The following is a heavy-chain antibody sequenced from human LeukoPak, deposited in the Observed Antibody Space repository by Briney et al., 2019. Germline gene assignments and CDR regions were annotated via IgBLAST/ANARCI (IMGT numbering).Heavy chain of an antibody. J-gene: IGHJ4*02. V-gene: IGHV1-2*02. Sequence: ASVKVSCKASGYTFTGYYMHWVRQAPGQGLEWMGWINPNSGGTNYARKFQGRVTMTRDTSISTAYMELSRLRSDDTAVYYCARGGGEGATYWGQGTLVTVSS. CDR3: ARGGGEGATY. D-gene: IGHD1-26*01. CDR1: GYTFTGYY. CDR2: INPNSGGT.